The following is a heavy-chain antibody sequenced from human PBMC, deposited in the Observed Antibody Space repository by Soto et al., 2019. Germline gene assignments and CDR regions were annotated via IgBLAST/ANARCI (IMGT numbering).Heavy chain of an antibody. CDR3: AKRRGYCSGNSCPARYFDL. D-gene: IGHD2-15*01. J-gene: IGHJ2*01. CDR1: GFSFSNFA. CDR2: ISGNGAVT. V-gene: IGHV3-23*01. Sequence: EVQLLESGGGLVQPGGSLRLSCTASGFSFSNFAMSWVRQAPGKGLEWVSVISGNGAVTFYADSVKGRFTISRDNSKNTLFLQMNSLRAEDTAVYYCAKRRGYCSGNSCPARYFDLRGRGTLVTVSS.